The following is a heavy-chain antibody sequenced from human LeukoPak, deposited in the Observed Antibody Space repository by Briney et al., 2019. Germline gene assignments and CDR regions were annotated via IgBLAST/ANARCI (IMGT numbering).Heavy chain of an antibody. J-gene: IGHJ4*02. CDR2: IIPMYGTP. D-gene: IGHD6-6*01. CDR3: ARPDKAAQYGPFDY. V-gene: IGHV1-69*05. CDR1: GGTFTNYA. Sequence: GASVKVSCKASGGTFTNYAISWVRQAPGQGLEWMGGIIPMYGTPSYAQNFQGEVTITTDESTSTSYLELNSLRSEDTAVYYCARPDKAAQYGPFDYWGQGTLVIVSS.